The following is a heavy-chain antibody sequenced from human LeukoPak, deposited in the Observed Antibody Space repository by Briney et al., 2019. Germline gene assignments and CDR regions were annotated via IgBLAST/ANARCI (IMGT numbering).Heavy chain of an antibody. J-gene: IGHJ4*02. CDR2: ILYSRES. D-gene: IGHD2-2*01. CDR3: ARLTDDVVVPSITYHYFDS. Sequence: PPETLSLTCTVSGASISSHYWSWVRQPPGKGLEYIAYILYSRESNYNPSLNKRVTISIDTTKKQFSLKMRAVTAADTAVYYCARLTDDVVVPSITYHYFDSWGQRTRFSASS. V-gene: IGHV4-59*11. CDR1: GASISSHY.